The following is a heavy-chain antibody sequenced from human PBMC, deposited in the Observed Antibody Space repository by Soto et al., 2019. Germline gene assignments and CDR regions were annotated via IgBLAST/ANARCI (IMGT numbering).Heavy chain of an antibody. D-gene: IGHD2-15*01. J-gene: IGHJ6*02. CDR3: ARDHTDCSGGSCYSHYYYGMDV. V-gene: IGHV1-46*01. CDR1: GYTFTSYY. CDR2: INPSGGST. Sequence: VASVKVSCKASGYTFTSYYMHWVRQAPGQGLEWMGIINPSGGSTSYAQKFQGRVTMTRDTSTSTVYMELSSLRSEDTAVYYCARDHTDCSGGSCYSHYYYGMDVWGQGTTVTVS.